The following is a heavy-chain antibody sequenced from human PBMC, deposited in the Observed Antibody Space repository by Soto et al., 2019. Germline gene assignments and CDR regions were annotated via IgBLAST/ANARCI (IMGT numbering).Heavy chain of an antibody. CDR3: ARDAPGGAPF. V-gene: IGHV4-31*03. Sequence: SETLSLTCTVSGGPIINGDSYLNWIRQDPEKGLEWMGYINYRGTTNYNPALKSRILISIDTSKNQFSLRLTSVTAADTAVYYCARDAPGGAPFWGQGTLVTVSS. CDR2: INYRGTT. J-gene: IGHJ4*02. CDR1: GGPIINGDSY. D-gene: IGHD1-26*01.